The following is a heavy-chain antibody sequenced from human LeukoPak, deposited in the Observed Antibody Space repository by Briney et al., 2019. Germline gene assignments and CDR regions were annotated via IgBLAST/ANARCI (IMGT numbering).Heavy chain of an antibody. CDR2: IFYSGST. V-gene: IGHV4-30-4*01. D-gene: IGHD6-13*01. CDR3: ARGVAAPFDY. CDR1: GASISRGDYH. Sequence: PSEALSLTCIVSGASISRGDYHWSWIRQPPGKGLEWIGYIFYSGSTYYNSSLKSRVSISVDTSKNQFSLKLSSVTAADTAVYYCARGVAAPFDYWGQGTLVTVSS. J-gene: IGHJ4*02.